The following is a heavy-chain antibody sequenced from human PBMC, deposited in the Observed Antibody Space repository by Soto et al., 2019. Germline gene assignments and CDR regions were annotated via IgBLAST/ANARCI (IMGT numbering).Heavy chain of an antibody. J-gene: IGHJ6*02. Sequence: GGSLRLSCAASGFTFSSYGMHWVRQAPGKGLEWVAVISYDGSNKYYADSVKGRFTISRDNSKNTVYLQMNSLRAEDTGVYYCANDRIAAHDWFGELVGYYYGMDVWGQGTTVTVSS. V-gene: IGHV3-30*18. CDR2: ISYDGSNK. CDR3: ANDRIAAHDWFGELVGYYYGMDV. D-gene: IGHD3-10*01. CDR1: GFTFSSYG.